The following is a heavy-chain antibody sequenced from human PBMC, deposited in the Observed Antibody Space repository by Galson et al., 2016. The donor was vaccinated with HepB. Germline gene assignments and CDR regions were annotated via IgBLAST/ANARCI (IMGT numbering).Heavy chain of an antibody. V-gene: IGHV7-4-1*02. CDR2: INTNTGNP. CDR1: GYTFTNYA. CDR3: ARATEIPGTYWFDP. D-gene: IGHD1-20*01. Sequence: SVKVSCKASGYTFTNYAINWVRQAPGQGLEWMGWINTNTGNPTYAQGFTGRFVFSLDTSVSTAYLQISSLKAEDTAVYYCARATEIPGTYWFDPWGQGTLNTVSS. J-gene: IGHJ5*02.